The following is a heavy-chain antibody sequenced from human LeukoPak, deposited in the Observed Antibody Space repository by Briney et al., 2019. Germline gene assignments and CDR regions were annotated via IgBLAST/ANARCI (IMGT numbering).Heavy chain of an antibody. D-gene: IGHD2-2*01. J-gene: IGHJ6*02. CDR3: ARSPSITSLDYYGMDV. CDR1: GFTFSSYD. CDR2: IGTAGDT. Sequence: GGSLRLSCAASGFTFSSYDMHWVRQAPGKGLEWVSAIGTAGDTYYPGSVKGRFTISRENAKNSLYLQMNSLRAGDTAVYYCARSPSITSLDYYGMDVWGQGTTVTVSS. V-gene: IGHV3-13*01.